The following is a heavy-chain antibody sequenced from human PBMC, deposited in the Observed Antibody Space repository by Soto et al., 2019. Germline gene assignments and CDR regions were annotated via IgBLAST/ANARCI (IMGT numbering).Heavy chain of an antibody. Sequence: QVQLQQWGAGLLKPSETVSLTCAVYGGSFSNNYWSWIRQPPGKGLEWIGEINHSGSSKYNPSLKRRVTISVDTSRNHFSLKLSSVTAADTAVYYCARGREGYSSSWYVDWGQGTLVTVSS. CDR2: INHSGSS. V-gene: IGHV4-34*01. D-gene: IGHD6-13*01. CDR3: ARGREGYSSSWYVD. J-gene: IGHJ4*02. CDR1: GGSFSNNY.